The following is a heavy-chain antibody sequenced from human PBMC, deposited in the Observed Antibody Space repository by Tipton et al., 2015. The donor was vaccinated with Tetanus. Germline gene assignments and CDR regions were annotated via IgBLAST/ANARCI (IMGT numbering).Heavy chain of an antibody. V-gene: IGHV4-31*03. J-gene: IGHJ1*01. CDR3: SKGFSGWYAEYFQH. D-gene: IGHD6-19*01. CDR1: GGSISSGGYY. CDR2: IYYSGST. Sequence: TLSLTCTVSGGSISSGGYYWSWIRQHPGKGLEWIGYIYYSGSTYYNPSLKSRVTISVDASKNQFSLKLNSVTPEDTAVYYCSKGFSGWYAEYFQHWGQGTLVTVSS.